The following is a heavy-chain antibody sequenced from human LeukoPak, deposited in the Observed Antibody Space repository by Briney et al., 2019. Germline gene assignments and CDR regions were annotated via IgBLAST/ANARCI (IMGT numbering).Heavy chain of an antibody. CDR2: ISSSSSYI. Sequence: PGGSLRLSCAASGFTFSSYSMNWVRQAPGKGLEWVSSISSSSSYIYYADSVKGRFTISRDNAKNSLYLQMNSLRAEDTSVYYCASEYRSGGSCYAVDYWGQGTLVTVSS. J-gene: IGHJ4*02. V-gene: IGHV3-21*01. CDR3: ASEYRSGGSCYAVDY. CDR1: GFTFSSYS. D-gene: IGHD2-15*01.